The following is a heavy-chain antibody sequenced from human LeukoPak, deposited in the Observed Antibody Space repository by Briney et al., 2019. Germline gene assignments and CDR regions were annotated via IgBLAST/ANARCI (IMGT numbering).Heavy chain of an antibody. CDR2: ISGYNGNT. D-gene: IGHD6-13*01. V-gene: IGHV1-18*01. Sequence: GASVTVSCTHSVYTFTMYGGSGVRQAPGQGLEWMGWISGYNGNTNYAQKFQDRVVMTTDTSTSTVYMELRSMRSEDTAVYYCARDSSSWLHGHWGQGTLVTVSS. CDR3: ARDSSSWLHGH. J-gene: IGHJ4*02. CDR1: VYTFTMYG.